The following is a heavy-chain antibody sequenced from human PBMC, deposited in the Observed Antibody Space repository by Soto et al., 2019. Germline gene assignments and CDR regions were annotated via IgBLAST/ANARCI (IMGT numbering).Heavy chain of an antibody. CDR3: GMNTEFRDSYYGVDV. CDR2: IIPISETT. V-gene: IGHV1-69*12. J-gene: IGHJ6*02. CDR1: GGTFSTYL. D-gene: IGHD2-21*01. Sequence: QVQLVQSGAEVKKPGSSVKVSCKASGGTFSTYLVSWVRQAPGQGLEWMGGIIPISETTNYAQKFQGRVTITADESTTTDYMELSSLRSEDTAVYYCGMNTEFRDSYYGVDVWGQGTTVTGSS.